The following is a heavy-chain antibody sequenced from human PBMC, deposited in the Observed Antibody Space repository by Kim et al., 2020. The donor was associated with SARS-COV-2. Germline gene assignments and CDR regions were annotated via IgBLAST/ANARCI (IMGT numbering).Heavy chain of an antibody. V-gene: IGHV3-30*03. D-gene: IGHD2-15*01. J-gene: IGHJ4*02. Sequence: ADSMKGRFTISRDNSKNTRYLQMNSLGVEDTAVYYCARGHGGTCYSSGVSWGQGTLVAVPS. CDR3: ARGHGGTCYSSGVS.